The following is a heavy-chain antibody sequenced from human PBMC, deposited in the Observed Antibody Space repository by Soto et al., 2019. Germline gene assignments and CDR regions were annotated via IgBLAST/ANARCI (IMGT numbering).Heavy chain of an antibody. CDR3: ARLGGYSGYEAGLVYYYYGMDV. CDR2: IYYSGST. J-gene: IGHJ6*02. CDR1: GGSISSYY. Sequence: PSETLSLTCTVSGGSISSYYWSWIRQPPGKGLEWIGYIYYSGSTNYNPSLKSRVTISVDTSKNQFSLKLSSVTAADTAVYYCARLGGYSGYEAGLVYYYYGMDVWGQGTTVTVSS. D-gene: IGHD5-12*01. V-gene: IGHV4-59*08.